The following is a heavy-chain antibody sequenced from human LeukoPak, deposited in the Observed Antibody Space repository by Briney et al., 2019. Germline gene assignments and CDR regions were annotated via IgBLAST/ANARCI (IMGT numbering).Heavy chain of an antibody. D-gene: IGHD3-3*01. J-gene: IGHJ4*02. CDR2: ISWNSGSI. CDR1: GFTFDDYA. V-gene: IGHV3-9*01. CDR3: ARDRGDFWSGYYTNYFDY. Sequence: PGGSLRLSCAASGFTFDDYAMHWVRQAPGKGLEWVSGISWNSGSIGYADSVKGRFTISRDNAKNSLYLQMNSLRAEDTAVYYCARDRGDFWSGYYTNYFDYWGQETLVTVSS.